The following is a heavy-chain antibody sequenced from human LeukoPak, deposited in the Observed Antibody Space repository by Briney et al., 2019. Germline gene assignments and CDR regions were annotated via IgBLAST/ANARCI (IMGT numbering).Heavy chain of an antibody. V-gene: IGHV3-48*02. Sequence: GGSLRLSCAASGFTFSSYSMTWVRQAPGKGLEWVSYISSSIIYYADSVKGRFTISRDNAKNSLYLQMNSLRDEDTAVYYCARWFTSGRGFFDYWGQGILVTVSS. D-gene: IGHD6-19*01. CDR3: ARWFTSGRGFFDY. CDR1: GFTFSSYS. J-gene: IGHJ4*02. CDR2: ISSSII.